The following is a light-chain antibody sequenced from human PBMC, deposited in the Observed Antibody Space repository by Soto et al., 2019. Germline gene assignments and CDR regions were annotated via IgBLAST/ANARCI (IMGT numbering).Light chain of an antibody. CDR2: RAS. V-gene: IGKV3-15*01. J-gene: IGKJ1*01. CDR1: QSVNSN. CDR3: LQYHNLWA. Sequence: EIVMTQSPATLSLSPGERATLSCRASQSVNSNLAWYQQKAGQAPRLLIYRASTRATGVPARFSGSGSGTEFTLTISSLQSEDFTVYSCLQYHNLWAFGQGTKVDIK.